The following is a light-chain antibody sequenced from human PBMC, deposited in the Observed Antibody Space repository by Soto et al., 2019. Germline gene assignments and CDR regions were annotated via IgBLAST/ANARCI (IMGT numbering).Light chain of an antibody. CDR3: QQSGSSFYT. Sequence: EIVLTQSPATRSFSPGEEATLPSRAGQMFGSAYLAWYQQIPGQPPRLLIYGASSRATGIPDRFSGSGSGTDFTLTISGLEPEDFAVYYCQQSGSSFYTFGQGTKLEIK. J-gene: IGKJ2*01. CDR2: GAS. V-gene: IGKV3-20*01. CDR1: QMFGSAY.